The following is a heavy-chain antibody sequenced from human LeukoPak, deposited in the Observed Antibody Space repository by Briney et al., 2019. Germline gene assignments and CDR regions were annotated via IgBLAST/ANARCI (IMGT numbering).Heavy chain of an antibody. V-gene: IGHV3-48*03. Sequence: PGGSLRLSCAASGFTFSSYEMNWVRQAPGKGLEWVSYISSSGTTIYYADSVKGRFTISRDNAKNSLYLQMNSLRAEDTAVYYCARDWTKGLDDASDNWGQGTMVTVSS. J-gene: IGHJ3*02. CDR3: ARDWTKGLDDASDN. D-gene: IGHD3/OR15-3a*01. CDR2: ISSSGTTI. CDR1: GFTFSSYE.